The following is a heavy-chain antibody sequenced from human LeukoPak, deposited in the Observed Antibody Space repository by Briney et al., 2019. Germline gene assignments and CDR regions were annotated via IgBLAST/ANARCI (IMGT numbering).Heavy chain of an antibody. J-gene: IGHJ4*02. CDR2: VQSDGSGA. CDR1: GFTFRSYA. V-gene: IGHV3-74*03. CDR3: ARAQVGAPTDY. Sequence: GGSLRLSCVASGFTFRSYAMYWVRQAAGKGLVWVSRVQSDGSGAMYADSVMGRFTISRDNAKNTLYLPMDSLTAEDTAVYFCARAQVGAPTDYWGPGTLVTVSS. D-gene: IGHD3-16*01.